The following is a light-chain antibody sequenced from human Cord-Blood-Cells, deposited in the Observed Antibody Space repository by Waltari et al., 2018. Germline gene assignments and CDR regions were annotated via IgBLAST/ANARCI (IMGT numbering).Light chain of an antibody. J-gene: IGLJ3*02. Sequence: QSALTQPRSVSGSPGQSVTISCTGTSSDVGGYNYVSWYHQPPGKAPKRMIYDVSTRPAGVPARFSGSKSGHTASLTISGLQAEDEADYYCCSYAGSYTWVFGGGTKLPVL. CDR3: CSYAGSYTWV. CDR2: DVS. V-gene: IGLV2-11*01. CDR1: SSDVGGYNY.